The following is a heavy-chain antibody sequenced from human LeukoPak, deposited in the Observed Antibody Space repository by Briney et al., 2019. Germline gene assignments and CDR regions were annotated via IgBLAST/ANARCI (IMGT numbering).Heavy chain of an antibody. CDR3: ARDVSGSYSFDN. V-gene: IGHV3-20*04. D-gene: IGHD1-26*01. CDR1: GFTFDDYG. J-gene: IGHJ4*02. CDR2: INWNGGST. Sequence: GGSLRLSCAASGFTFDDYGMSWVRQAPGKGLEWVSGINWNGGSTGYADSVKGRFTISRDNAKNSLYLQMNCLRPEDTAVYYCARDVSGSYSFDNWGQGSLVTVSS.